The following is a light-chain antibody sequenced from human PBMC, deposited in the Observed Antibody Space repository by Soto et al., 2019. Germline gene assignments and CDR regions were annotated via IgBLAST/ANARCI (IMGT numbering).Light chain of an antibody. V-gene: IGKV3-20*01. J-gene: IGKJ2*01. CDR3: QQSARTPYT. CDR1: QSVTSTY. Sequence: EIVLTQSPGTLSLSPGERATLSCRASQSVTSTYFAWYQHKRGQAPMLLIYVTSSRATGIPDRFSGSGSGTDFTLTINRLEPEDFAVYYCQQSARTPYTFGRGTKLDIK. CDR2: VTS.